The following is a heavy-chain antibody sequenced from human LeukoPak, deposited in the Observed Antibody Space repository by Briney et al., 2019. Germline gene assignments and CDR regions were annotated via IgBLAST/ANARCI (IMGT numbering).Heavy chain of an antibody. CDR1: GFTVSSNY. Sequence: GGSLRLSCAASGFTVSSNYMSWVRQAPGKGLEWVSVIFSGGTTYYADSVKGRFTISRHNSENTLYLQMNSLRGEDTAVYYCARGVLGYSYGFDYWGQGALVTVSS. V-gene: IGHV3-53*04. CDR3: ARGVLGYSYGFDY. J-gene: IGHJ4*02. CDR2: IFSGGTT. D-gene: IGHD5-18*01.